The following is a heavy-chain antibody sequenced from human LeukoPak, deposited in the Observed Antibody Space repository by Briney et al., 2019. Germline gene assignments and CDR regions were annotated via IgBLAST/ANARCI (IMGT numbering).Heavy chain of an antibody. J-gene: IGHJ4*02. CDR2: LWSGGGNE. V-gene: IGHV3-33*08. CDR3: ARDQYWNPDS. Sequence: PGGSLRLSCAASGFTFDNFAMHWVRQAPGKGLEWVAFLWSGGGNECYADSVKGRFTISRDNSKNTLYLQMTSLRAEDTAVYYCARDQYWNPDSWGQGTLVTVSS. D-gene: IGHD1-1*01. CDR1: GFTFDNFA.